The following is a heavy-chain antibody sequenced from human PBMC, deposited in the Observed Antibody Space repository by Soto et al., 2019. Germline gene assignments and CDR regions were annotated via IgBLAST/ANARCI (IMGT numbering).Heavy chain of an antibody. Sequence: QVQLVESGGGVVQPGRSLRLSCAASGFTFSSYGMHWVRQAPGKGLEWVAVIWYDGSNKYYADSVKGRFPISRDNSKNTLYLQMNSLRAEDTAVYYCARGTVTYYFDYWGQGTLVTVSS. CDR3: ARGTVTYYFDY. CDR2: IWYDGSNK. J-gene: IGHJ4*02. CDR1: GFTFSSYG. V-gene: IGHV3-33*01. D-gene: IGHD4-17*01.